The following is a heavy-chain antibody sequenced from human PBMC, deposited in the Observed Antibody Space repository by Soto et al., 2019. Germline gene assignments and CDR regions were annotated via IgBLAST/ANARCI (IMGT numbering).Heavy chain of an antibody. J-gene: IGHJ3*02. CDR1: GYTFTSYY. V-gene: IGHV1-46*01. CDR3: ARDQVPYYYDSSDPVDAFDI. D-gene: IGHD3-22*01. CDR2: INPSGGST. Sequence: ASVKVSFKASGYTFTSYYMHWLRQAPGQGLEWMGIINPSGGSTSYAQKFQGRVTMTRDTSTSTVYMELSSLRSEDTAVYYCARDQVPYYYDSSDPVDAFDIWGQGTMVTVSS.